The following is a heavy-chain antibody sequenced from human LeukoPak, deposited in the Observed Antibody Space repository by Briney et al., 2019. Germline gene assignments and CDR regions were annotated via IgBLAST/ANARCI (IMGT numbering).Heavy chain of an antibody. J-gene: IGHJ6*03. Sequence: GGSLRLSCAASGFTFSSYGMHWVRQAPGKGLEWVAFIRYDGSNKYYADSVKGRFTISRDNAKNSLYLQMNSLRAEDTAVYYCARVGGGEAQLWWGERLYYYYYMDVWGKGTTVTVSS. CDR2: IRYDGSNK. D-gene: IGHD5-18*01. CDR1: GFTFSSYG. CDR3: ARVGGGEAQLWWGERLYYYYYMDV. V-gene: IGHV3-30*02.